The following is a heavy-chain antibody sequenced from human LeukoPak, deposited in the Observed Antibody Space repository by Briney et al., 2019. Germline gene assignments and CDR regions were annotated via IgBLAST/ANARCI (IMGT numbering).Heavy chain of an antibody. CDR1: GFTFSNYA. J-gene: IGHJ4*02. V-gene: IGHV3-23*01. CDR3: AKGGGSRNFDY. CDR2: IGGSGATS. D-gene: IGHD1-26*01. Sequence: PGGSLRLSCAASGFTFSNYAMIWVRQAPGKGLERVSSIGGSGATSYYADSVKGRFTISRDNSKNTLYLQMNSLRAEDTAVYYCAKGGGSRNFDYWGQGTLVTVSS.